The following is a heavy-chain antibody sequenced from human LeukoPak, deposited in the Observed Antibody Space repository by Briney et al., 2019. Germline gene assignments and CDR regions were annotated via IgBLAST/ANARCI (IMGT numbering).Heavy chain of an antibody. CDR3: AKPPFDP. Sequence: GGSLRLSCAASGFTFSSYGMHWVRQAPGKGLEWVAVISYDGSNKYYADSVKGRFTISRDNSKNTLYLQMNSVRAEDTAVYYCAKPPFDPWGQGTLVTVSS. V-gene: IGHV3-30*18. CDR2: ISYDGSNK. CDR1: GFTFSSYG. J-gene: IGHJ5*02.